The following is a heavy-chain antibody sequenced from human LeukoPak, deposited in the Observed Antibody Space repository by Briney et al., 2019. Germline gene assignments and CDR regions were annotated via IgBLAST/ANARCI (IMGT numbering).Heavy chain of an antibody. CDR1: GGTFSSYA. V-gene: IGHV1-69*04. CDR3: ARSPYTYGSLFYLDY. J-gene: IGHJ4*02. Sequence: GASVKVSCKASGGTFSSYAISWVRQAPGQGLEWMGRIIPILGIANYAQKFQGRVTITADKSTSTVYMELSSLRSEDTAVYYCARSPYTYGSLFYLDYWGQGTLVTVSS. D-gene: IGHD5-18*01. CDR2: IIPILGIA.